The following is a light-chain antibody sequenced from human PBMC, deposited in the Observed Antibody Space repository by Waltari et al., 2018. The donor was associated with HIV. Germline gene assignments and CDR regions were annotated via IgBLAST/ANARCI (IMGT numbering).Light chain of an antibody. CDR1: SASVSTRHY. Sequence: QTVVTQEPTFSVSPGETVTLTCGLTSASVSTRHYPSWYQRTPGQAPRTVIYSTDSRSSGVPDLFSGSILGNKAALTITGAQAEDESEYYCVLYLGSGILVFGGGTKLTVL. J-gene: IGLJ2*01. CDR2: STD. V-gene: IGLV8-61*01. CDR3: VLYLGSGILV.